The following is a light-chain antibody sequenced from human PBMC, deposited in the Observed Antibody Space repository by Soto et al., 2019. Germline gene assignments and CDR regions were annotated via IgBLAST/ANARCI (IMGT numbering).Light chain of an antibody. Sequence: LSPGERATLSCRASQSVSNNYLAWYQQKPGQAPRLLIYGASSRATGIPDRFSGSGSGTDFTLTISRLEPEDFAVYYCQQYGSSPQTFGQGTKVDIK. CDR3: QQYGSSPQT. J-gene: IGKJ1*01. V-gene: IGKV3-20*01. CDR1: QSVSNNY. CDR2: GAS.